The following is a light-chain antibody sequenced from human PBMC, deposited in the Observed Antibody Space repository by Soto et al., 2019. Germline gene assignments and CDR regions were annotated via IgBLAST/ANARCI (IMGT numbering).Light chain of an antibody. CDR3: QHYGSTPWS. V-gene: IGKV3-20*01. CDR1: QSVSSGY. Sequence: EIVLTQSPGTLSVSPGERGTLSWRASQSVSSGYLAWYKQKPGQAPRLLIYGASTRATDIPDRISGSGSGTEFTLTISRLEPEDFEVYYCQHYGSTPWSFGQGTKVDIK. CDR2: GAS. J-gene: IGKJ1*01.